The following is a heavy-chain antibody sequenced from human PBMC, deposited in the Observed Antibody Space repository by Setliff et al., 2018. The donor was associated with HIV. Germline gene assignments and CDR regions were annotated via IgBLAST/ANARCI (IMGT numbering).Heavy chain of an antibody. CDR1: GYTFTSYG. CDR3: ARGAEYCSSTSCPFDY. V-gene: IGHV1-18*01. D-gene: IGHD2-2*01. Sequence: ASVKVSCKASGYTFTSYGISWVRQAPGQGLEWMGWISAYNGNTNYAQKLQGRVTMTTDTPTSTAYMERRSLRSDDTAVYYCARGAEYCSSTSCPFDYWGQGTLVTVS. J-gene: IGHJ4*02. CDR2: ISAYNGNT.